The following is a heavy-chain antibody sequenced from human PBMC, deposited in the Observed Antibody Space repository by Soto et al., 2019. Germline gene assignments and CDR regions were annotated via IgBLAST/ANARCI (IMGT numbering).Heavy chain of an antibody. CDR2: ISSNSRYI. CDR3: ARIKLVEWFFINVDVYDMDV. CDR1: GFTFSSYS. D-gene: IGHD3-3*01. J-gene: IGHJ6*02. V-gene: IGHV3-21*01. Sequence: GGSLRLSCAASGFTFSSYSMNWVRQAPGKGLEWVSSISSNSRYIYYAETVKGRFTVSRDNARNSVYLQMNSLRDEDAAVYYCARIKLVEWFFINVDVYDMDVWGQGTPVTVSS.